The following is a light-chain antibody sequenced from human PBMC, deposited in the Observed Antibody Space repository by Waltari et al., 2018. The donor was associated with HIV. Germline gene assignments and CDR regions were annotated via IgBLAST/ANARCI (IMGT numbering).Light chain of an antibody. V-gene: IGLV2-23*02. Sequence: QSALAQPASVSDSPGQSITISCTGTSSDVGTYNLVSWYQQHPGKVPKLIIYEVTKRPSGVSNGFSGSKSGNTASLTISGLQAEDEADYYCCSYAASRSVVFGGGTKLTVL. CDR2: EVT. CDR1: SSDVGTYNL. CDR3: CSYAASRSVV. J-gene: IGLJ2*01.